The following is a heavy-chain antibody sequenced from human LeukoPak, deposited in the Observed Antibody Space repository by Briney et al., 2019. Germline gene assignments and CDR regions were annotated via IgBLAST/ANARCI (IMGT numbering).Heavy chain of an antibody. V-gene: IGHV5-51*03. CDR1: GYTFTSYW. D-gene: IGHD6-6*01. CDR2: IYPGDSDT. CDR3: ATTSSIAAPGYFDY. J-gene: IGHJ4*02. Sequence: GASVKVSCKASGYTFTSYWIGWVRQMPGKGLEWMGIIYPGDSDTRYSPSFQGQVTISADKSISTAYLQWSSLKASDTAMYYCATTSSIAAPGYFDYWGQGTLVTVSS.